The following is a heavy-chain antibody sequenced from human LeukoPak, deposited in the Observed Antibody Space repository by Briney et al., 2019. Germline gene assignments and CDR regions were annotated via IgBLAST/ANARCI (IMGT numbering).Heavy chain of an antibody. CDR2: ICSSTSYI. CDR3: ARNRSPGGGYSCGYDAFDI. Sequence: GGSLRLSCAASGFTFSSYSMNWVRQAPGKGLEWVSSICSSTSYIYYADSVKGRFTISRDNAKNSLYLQMNSLRAEDTAVYYCARNRSPGGGYSCGYDAFDIWGQGTMVTVSS. V-gene: IGHV3-21*01. D-gene: IGHD5-18*01. CDR1: GFTFSSYS. J-gene: IGHJ3*02.